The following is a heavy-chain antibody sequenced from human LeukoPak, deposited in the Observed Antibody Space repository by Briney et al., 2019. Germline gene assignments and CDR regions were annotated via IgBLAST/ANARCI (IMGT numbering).Heavy chain of an antibody. CDR3: ARGRPHGNDY. J-gene: IGHJ4*02. D-gene: IGHD4-23*01. Sequence: GGSLRLSCAASGFTFSNYWMNWVRQAPGKGLEWVSRIASDGSSTTYADSVKGRFSISRDNAKNTLYLQMNSLRVEDTAVYYCARGRPHGNDYWGQGTLVTVSS. V-gene: IGHV3-74*01. CDR2: IASDGSST. CDR1: GFTFSNYW.